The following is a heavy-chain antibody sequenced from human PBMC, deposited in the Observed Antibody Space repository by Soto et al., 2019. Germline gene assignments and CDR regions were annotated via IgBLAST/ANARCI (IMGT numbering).Heavy chain of an antibody. CDR3: ARLPYYDSSGYYYEYYFDY. V-gene: IGHV5-10-1*01. J-gene: IGHJ4*02. CDR2: IDPSDSYP. Sequence: GESLKISCKGSGYSFASYWISWVRQMPGKGLEWMGRIDPSDSYPNYSPSFQGHVTISADKSISTAYLQWSSLKASDTAMYYCARLPYYDSSGYYYEYYFDYWGQGTLVTVSS. D-gene: IGHD3-22*01. CDR1: GYSFASYW.